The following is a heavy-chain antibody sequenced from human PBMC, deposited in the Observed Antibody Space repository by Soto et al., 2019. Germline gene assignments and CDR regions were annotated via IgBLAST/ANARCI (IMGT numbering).Heavy chain of an antibody. Sequence: VASVKVSCKASGYTFTSYDINWVRQATGQGLEWMGWMNPNSGNTGYAQKFQGRVTMTRNTSISTAYMELSSLRSEDTAVYYCARDLRFSSYYYYMDVWGKGTTVTVSS. CDR1: GYTFTSYD. CDR3: ARDLRFSSYYYYMDV. CDR2: MNPNSGNT. V-gene: IGHV1-8*01. J-gene: IGHJ6*03.